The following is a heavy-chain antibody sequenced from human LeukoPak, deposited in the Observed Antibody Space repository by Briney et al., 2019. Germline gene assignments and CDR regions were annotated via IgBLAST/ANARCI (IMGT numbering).Heavy chain of an antibody. Sequence: PSETLSLTCTVSGGSISSYYWSWIRQPPGKGLECIGYIYNSGSTNYNLSLKSRVSISVDTSKNQFSLKLSSVTAADTAVYYCARSAIDAFDIWGQGTMVTVSS. J-gene: IGHJ3*02. D-gene: IGHD6-25*01. CDR1: GGSISSYY. V-gene: IGHV4-59*08. CDR3: ARSAIDAFDI. CDR2: IYNSGST.